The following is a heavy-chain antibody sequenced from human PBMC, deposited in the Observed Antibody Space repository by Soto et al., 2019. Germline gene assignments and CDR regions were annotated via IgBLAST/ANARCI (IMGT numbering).Heavy chain of an antibody. CDR1: GFTFSSYA. CDR3: AKAIHGSRYYYYGMDV. V-gene: IGHV3-23*01. D-gene: IGHD6-6*01. CDR2: ISGSGGST. J-gene: IGHJ6*02. Sequence: GGSLRLSCAASGFTFSSYAMSWVRQAPGKGLEWVSAISGSGGSTYYADSVMGRFTISRDNSKNTPYLQMNSLRAEDTAVYYCAKAIHGSRYYYYGMDVWGQGTTVTVSS.